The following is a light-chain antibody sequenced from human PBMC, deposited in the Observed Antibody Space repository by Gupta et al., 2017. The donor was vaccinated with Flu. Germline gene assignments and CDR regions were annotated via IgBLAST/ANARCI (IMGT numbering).Light chain of an antibody. J-gene: IGLJ3*02. CDR3: HTWDNSIGV. CDR2: QDS. V-gene: IGLV3-1*01. CDR1: KLGNKY. Sequence: SYELTQPPSVSVSPGQTASIACSGDKLGNKYVCWYRQKPGQSPTLVLLQDSKRPSGIPERFSGSNSGNTATLTISGAQALDEADYYCHTWDNSIGVFGGGTKLTVL.